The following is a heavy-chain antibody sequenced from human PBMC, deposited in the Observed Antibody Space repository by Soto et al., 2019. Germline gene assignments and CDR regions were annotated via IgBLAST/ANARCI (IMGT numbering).Heavy chain of an antibody. CDR2: INHSGST. V-gene: IGHV4-34*01. Sequence: SETLSLTCAVYGGSFSGYYWSWIRQPPGKGLEWIGEINHSGSTNYNPSLKSRVTISVDTSKNQFSLKLSSVTAADTAVYYCARGGRIQLWLYWGQGTLVTVSS. J-gene: IGHJ4*02. D-gene: IGHD5-18*01. CDR1: GGSFSGYY. CDR3: ARGGRIQLWLY.